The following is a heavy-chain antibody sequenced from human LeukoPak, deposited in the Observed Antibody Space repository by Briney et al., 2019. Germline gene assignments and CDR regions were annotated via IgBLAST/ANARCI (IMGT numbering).Heavy chain of an antibody. CDR1: GFTFSSSS. CDR2: ISGAGGSS. J-gene: IGHJ4*02. CDR3: TKDDSSSWYDYFFDY. Sequence: GGSLRLSCATSGFTFSSSSMSWVRQAPGKGLEWVSTISGAGGSSWYAESVKGRFSISRDNSMNSVSLQMSSLRVEDTAIYYCTKDDSSSWYDYFFDYWGQGTLVTVSS. V-gene: IGHV3-23*01. D-gene: IGHD6-13*01.